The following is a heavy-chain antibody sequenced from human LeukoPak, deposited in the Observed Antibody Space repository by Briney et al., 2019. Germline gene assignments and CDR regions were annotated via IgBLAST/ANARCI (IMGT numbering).Heavy chain of an antibody. J-gene: IGHJ4*02. CDR2: INPNGGGT. V-gene: IGHV1-2*02. CDR3: ARSPDILTGENFDY. Sequence: ASVKVSCKTSGYTFTDYYMHWVRQAPGQGLEWMGWINPNGGGTNYAQKFYARVTMTRDTSISTAYMELSRLRSDDTAVFYCARSPDILTGENFDYWGQGTLVTVSS. CDR1: GYTFTDYY. D-gene: IGHD3-9*01.